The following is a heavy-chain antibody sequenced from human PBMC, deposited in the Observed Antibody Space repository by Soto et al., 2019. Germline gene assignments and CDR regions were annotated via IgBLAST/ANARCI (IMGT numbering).Heavy chain of an antibody. CDR1: GFTFSSYA. Sequence: GGSLRLSCAASGFTFSSYAMSWVRQAPGKGLEWVSAISGSGGSTYYADSVKGRFTISRDNSKNTLYLQMNSLRAEDTAVYYCAKDPEGGNNWNDGLNDYWGQGTLVTVSS. CDR3: AKDPEGGNNWNDGLNDY. J-gene: IGHJ4*02. V-gene: IGHV3-23*01. D-gene: IGHD1-1*01. CDR2: ISGSGGST.